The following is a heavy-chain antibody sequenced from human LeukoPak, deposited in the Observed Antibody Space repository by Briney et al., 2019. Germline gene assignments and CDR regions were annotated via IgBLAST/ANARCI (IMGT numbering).Heavy chain of an antibody. CDR2: IYSSVTM. Sequence: SETLSLTCTVSGGSINSRSYYWSWIRQPAGKGLEWIGRIYSSVTMNYNPSLKSRVTISLDTSKNQFSLKLRSASAADTAVYCCASGGSESYSYWGQGTLVTVSS. J-gene: IGHJ4*02. D-gene: IGHD1-26*01. CDR3: ASGGSESYSY. V-gene: IGHV4-61*02. CDR1: GGSINSRSYY.